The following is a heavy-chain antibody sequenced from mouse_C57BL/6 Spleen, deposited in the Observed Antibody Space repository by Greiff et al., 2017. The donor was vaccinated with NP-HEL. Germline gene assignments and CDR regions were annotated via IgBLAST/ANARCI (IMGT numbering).Heavy chain of an antibody. D-gene: IGHD1-1*01. J-gene: IGHJ2*01. V-gene: IGHV14-4*01. Sequence: EVQLQQSGAELVRPGASVKLSCTASGFNIKDDYMHWVKQRPEQGLEWIGWIDPENGDTEYASKFQGKATITADTSSNTAYLQLSSLTSEDTAVYYCTPGRSYYFDYWGQGTTLTVSS. CDR3: TPGRSYYFDY. CDR2: IDPENGDT. CDR1: GFNIKDDY.